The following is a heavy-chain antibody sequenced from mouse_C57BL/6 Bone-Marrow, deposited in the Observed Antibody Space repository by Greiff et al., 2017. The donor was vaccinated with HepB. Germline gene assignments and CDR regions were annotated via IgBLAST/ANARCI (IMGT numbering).Heavy chain of an antibody. Sequence: DVKLVESGPGLVKPSQSLSLTCSVTGYSITSGYYWNWIRQFPGNKLEWMGYISYDGSNNYNPSLKNRISITRDTSKNQFFLKLNSVTTEDTATYYCARRDYSNFDYWGQGTTLTVSS. J-gene: IGHJ2*01. D-gene: IGHD2-5*01. CDR3: ARRDYSNFDY. CDR1: GYSITSGYY. V-gene: IGHV3-6*01. CDR2: ISYDGSN.